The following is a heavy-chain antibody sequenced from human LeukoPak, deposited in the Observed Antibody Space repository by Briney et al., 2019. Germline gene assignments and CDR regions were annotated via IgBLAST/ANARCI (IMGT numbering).Heavy chain of an antibody. J-gene: IGHJ4*02. V-gene: IGHV3-30*18. CDR1: GFTFSTYG. D-gene: IGHD5-24*01. CDR3: AKGGTRLRDAYNFDY. Sequence: GGSLRLSCVVSGFTFSTYGMHWVRQAPGKGLEWVTLISYDGGNKYYADSVKGRFTISRDNSKSTLYLQMNSLRNEDTAVYYCAKGGTRLRDAYNFDYWGQGTLVTVSS. CDR2: ISYDGGNK.